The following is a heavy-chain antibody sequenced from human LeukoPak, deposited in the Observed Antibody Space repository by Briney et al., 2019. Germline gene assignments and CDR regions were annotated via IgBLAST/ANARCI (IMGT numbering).Heavy chain of an antibody. D-gene: IGHD1-26*01. Sequence: SVKVSFKASGGTFSSYAISWVRQAPGQGLEWMGRIIPILGIANYAQKFQGRVTITADKSTSTAYMELSSLRSEDTAVYYCASGTKSASWFDPWGQGTLVTVSS. CDR1: GGTFSSYA. J-gene: IGHJ5*02. V-gene: IGHV1-69*04. CDR3: ASGTKSASWFDP. CDR2: IIPILGIA.